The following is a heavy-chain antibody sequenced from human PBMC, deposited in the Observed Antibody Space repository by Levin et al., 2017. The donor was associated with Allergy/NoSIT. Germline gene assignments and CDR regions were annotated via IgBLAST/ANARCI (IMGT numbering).Heavy chain of an antibody. CDR1: GGSISSSSYY. CDR3: ASQPHRIYDILTGYGYYYYGMDV. V-gene: IGHV4-39*07. Sequence: PSETLSLTCTVSGGSISSSSYYWGWIRQPPGKGLEWIGSIYYSGSTYYNPSLKSRVTISVDTSKNQFSLKLSSVTAADTAVYYCASQPHRIYDILTGYGYYYYGMDVWGQGTTVTVSS. CDR2: IYYSGST. J-gene: IGHJ6*02. D-gene: IGHD3-9*01.